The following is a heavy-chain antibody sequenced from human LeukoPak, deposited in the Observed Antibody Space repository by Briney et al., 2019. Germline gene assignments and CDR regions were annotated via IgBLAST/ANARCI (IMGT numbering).Heavy chain of an antibody. CDR1: GGSISSSSYY. CDR2: IYYSGST. CDR3: ARDREGLVRGNYYYYYGMDV. J-gene: IGHJ6*02. V-gene: IGHV4-39*07. D-gene: IGHD3-10*01. Sequence: PSETLSLTCTVSGGSISSSSYYWGWIRQPPGKGLEWIGSIYYSGSTYYNPSLKSRVTISVDTSKNQFSLKLSSVTAADTAVYYCARDREGLVRGNYYYYYGMDVWGQGTTVTVSS.